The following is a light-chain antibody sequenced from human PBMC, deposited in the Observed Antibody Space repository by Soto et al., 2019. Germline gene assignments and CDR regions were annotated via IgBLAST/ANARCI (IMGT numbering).Light chain of an antibody. J-gene: IGLJ1*01. CDR3: AGWDGSLKGFV. V-gene: IGLV2-14*01. Sequence: QSALTQPASVSGSPGQSVTISCTGTTSDVGGYISVSWYQQHPGKAPKLMIYEVSNRPSGVSNRFSGSKSGDTASLTISGLQAEDEAEYFCAGWDGSLKGFVFGTGTKLTVL. CDR2: EVS. CDR1: TSDVGGYIS.